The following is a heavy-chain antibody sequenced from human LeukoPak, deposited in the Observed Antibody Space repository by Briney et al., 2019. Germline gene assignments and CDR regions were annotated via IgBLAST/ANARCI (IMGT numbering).Heavy chain of an antibody. Sequence: GGSLRLSCAASGFTFSGSAMHWVRQASVKGLEWVGRIRSKANSYATAYAASVKGRFTISRDDSKNTAYLQMNSLKTEDTAVYYCTRREPSDYWGQGTLVTVSS. D-gene: IGHD1-26*01. J-gene: IGHJ4*02. CDR3: TRREPSDY. CDR1: GFTFSGSA. V-gene: IGHV3-73*01. CDR2: IRSKANSYAT.